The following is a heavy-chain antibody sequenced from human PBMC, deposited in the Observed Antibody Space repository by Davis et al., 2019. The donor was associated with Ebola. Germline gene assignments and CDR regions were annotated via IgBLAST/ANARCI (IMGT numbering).Heavy chain of an antibody. D-gene: IGHD3-22*01. V-gene: IGHV4-39*07. CDR2: IYYSGST. Sequence: PSETLSLTCTVSGGSISSSSYYWGWIRQPPGKGLEWIGSIYYSGSTYYNPSLKSRVTISVDTSKNQFSLKLSSVTAADTAVYYCARIITMIEYYYYYYMDVWGKGTTVTVSS. J-gene: IGHJ6*03. CDR1: GGSISSSSYY. CDR3: ARIITMIEYYYYYYMDV.